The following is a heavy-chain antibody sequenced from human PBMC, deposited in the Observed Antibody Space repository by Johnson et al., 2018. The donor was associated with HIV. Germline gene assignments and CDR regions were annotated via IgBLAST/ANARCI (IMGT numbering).Heavy chain of an antibody. Sequence: EKLVESGGGLVQPGGSLRLSCVVSGFTVSSNYMSWVRQAPGKGLEWVSVIYSGGSTSYADSVKGRFTISRDNSNNTLHLQMNSLRPDDTAVYYCVRDIARRGGAAFDIWGQGTMVTVSS. D-gene: IGHD6-13*01. CDR2: IYSGGST. CDR1: GFTVSSNY. CDR3: VRDIARRGGAAFDI. J-gene: IGHJ3*02. V-gene: IGHV3-66*01.